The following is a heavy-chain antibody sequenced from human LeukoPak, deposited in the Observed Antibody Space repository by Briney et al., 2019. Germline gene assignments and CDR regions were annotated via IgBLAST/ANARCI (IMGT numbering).Heavy chain of an antibody. Sequence: APVKVSCKASGYTFTSYDINWVRQATGQGLEWMGWMNPNSGNTGYAQKFQGRVTVTRNTSISTAYMELSSLRSEDTAVYYCARVRIAAAGRNWFDPWSQGTLVTVSS. V-gene: IGHV1-8*01. CDR2: MNPNSGNT. D-gene: IGHD6-13*01. CDR1: GYTFTSYD. CDR3: ARVRIAAAGRNWFDP. J-gene: IGHJ5*02.